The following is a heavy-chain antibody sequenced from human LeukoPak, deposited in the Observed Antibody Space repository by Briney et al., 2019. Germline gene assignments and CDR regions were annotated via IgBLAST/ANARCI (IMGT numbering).Heavy chain of an antibody. V-gene: IGHV3-43*02. CDR3: AKAAYDLLTGYYSYSPYALDV. J-gene: IGHJ6*02. CDR2: ISGGGDTT. Sequence: PGGSLRLSCVTSGFTFGDFAMHWVRQAPGQGLEWVSLISGGGDTTYYADSVKGRFTISRDNKKKSLYLRMNSLRTDDTAFYYCAKAAYDLLTGYYSYSPYALDVWGRGTTVTVSS. D-gene: IGHD3-9*01. CDR1: GFTFGDFA.